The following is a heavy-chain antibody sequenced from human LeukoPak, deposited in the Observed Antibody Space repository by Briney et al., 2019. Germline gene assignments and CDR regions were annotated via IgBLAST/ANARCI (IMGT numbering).Heavy chain of an antibody. Sequence: GGSLRLSCAASGFTFTTYSMNWVRQALGKGLEWVSSISSSSTYIYYADSVKGRFTISRDNAKNSLYLQMNSLRAEDTAVYYCAKGYCRSTSCRFDYWGQGTLVTVSS. CDR3: AKGYCRSTSCRFDY. CDR2: ISSSSTYI. J-gene: IGHJ4*02. V-gene: IGHV3-21*01. D-gene: IGHD2-2*01. CDR1: GFTFTTYS.